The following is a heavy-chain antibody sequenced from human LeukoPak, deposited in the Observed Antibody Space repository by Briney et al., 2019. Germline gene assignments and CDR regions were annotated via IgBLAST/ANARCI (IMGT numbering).Heavy chain of an antibody. CDR1: GGTFSSYA. V-gene: IGHV1-69*13. CDR3: ARDPPYYDSTGNWFDP. J-gene: IGHJ5*02. CDR2: IIPIFGTT. Sequence: GASVKVSCKASGGTFSSYAISWVRQAPGQGLEWMGGIIPIFGTTNYAQKFQGRVTITADESTTTAYMELSSLRSEDTAVYYCARDPPYYDSTGNWFDPWGQGTLVTVSS. D-gene: IGHD3-22*01.